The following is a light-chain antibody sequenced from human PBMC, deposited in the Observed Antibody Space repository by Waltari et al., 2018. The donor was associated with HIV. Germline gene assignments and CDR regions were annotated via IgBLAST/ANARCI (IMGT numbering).Light chain of an antibody. CDR2: DVT. V-gene: IGLV2-14*03. CDR1: GAEIGAYNY. Sequence: QSALTQPASVSGSPGQSITISCAGTGAEIGAYNYVAWYQKLPDSVPNPIIYDVTSRPSGISDRFSASKSGNAASLTISGLQAEDEGDYYCSSYTTFNTVIFGGGTKLTVL. CDR3: SSYTTFNTVI. J-gene: IGLJ2*01.